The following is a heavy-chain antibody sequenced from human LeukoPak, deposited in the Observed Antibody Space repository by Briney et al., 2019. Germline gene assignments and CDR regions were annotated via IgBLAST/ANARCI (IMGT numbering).Heavy chain of an antibody. J-gene: IGHJ2*01. CDR3: ARDSLERVVAATRHWYFDL. CDR2: IKQDGSEK. D-gene: IGHD2-15*01. Sequence: GGSLRLSCAASGFTVSSNYMSWVRQAPGKGLEWVANIKQDGSEKYYVDSVKGRFTISRDNAKNSLYLQMNSLRAEDTAVYYCARDSLERVVAATRHWYFDLWGRGTLVTVSS. V-gene: IGHV3-7*01. CDR1: GFTVSSNY.